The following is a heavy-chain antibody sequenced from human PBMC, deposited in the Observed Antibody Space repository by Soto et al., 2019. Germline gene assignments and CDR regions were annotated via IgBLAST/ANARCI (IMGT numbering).Heavy chain of an antibody. CDR1: RVIFSNYC. J-gene: IGHJ5*02. D-gene: IGHD3-10*01. CDR3: AKEKTQRASRGVDL. Sequence: GGSLRLSCAASRVIFSNYCMHWVRQAPGKGLEWLAVISWEGSVKYYADSVRGRFTISRDNSRNTLDLQMNSLRVEDTAVYYCAKEKTQRASRGVDLWGQGTLVTASS. V-gene: IGHV3-30*18. CDR2: ISWEGSVK.